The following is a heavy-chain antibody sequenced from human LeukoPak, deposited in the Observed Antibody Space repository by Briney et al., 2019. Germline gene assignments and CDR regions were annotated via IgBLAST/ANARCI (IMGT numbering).Heavy chain of an antibody. Sequence: SETLSLTCAVSGGSISSGGLYWGWIRQPPGRGLEYIGSIYYSGSTYYNPSLKSRVTISVDTSKIQFSLKLSSVTAADTAVYYCARCYGDSRTFDYWGQGTLVTVSS. CDR3: ARCYGDSRTFDY. D-gene: IGHD4-17*01. V-gene: IGHV4-39*07. CDR1: GGSISSGGLY. CDR2: IYYSGST. J-gene: IGHJ4*02.